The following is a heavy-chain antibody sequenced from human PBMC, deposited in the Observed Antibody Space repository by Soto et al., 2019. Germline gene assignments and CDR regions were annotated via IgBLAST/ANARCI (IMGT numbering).Heavy chain of an antibody. Sequence: NPSETLSLTCAVSGYSISSGYYWGWIRQPPGKGLEWIGSIYHSGSTYYNPSLKSRVTISVDTSKNQFSLKLSSVTAADTAVYYCARDPTSSGWYVPYYYYGMDVWGQGTTVTVSS. J-gene: IGHJ6*02. CDR3: ARDPTSSGWYVPYYYYGMDV. D-gene: IGHD6-19*01. CDR1: GYSISSGYY. V-gene: IGHV4-38-2*02. CDR2: IYHSGST.